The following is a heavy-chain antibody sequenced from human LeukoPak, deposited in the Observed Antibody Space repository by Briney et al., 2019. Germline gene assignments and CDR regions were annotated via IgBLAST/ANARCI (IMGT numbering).Heavy chain of an antibody. V-gene: IGHV1-2*02. J-gene: IGHJ4*02. CDR1: GYSFTGYY. CDR3: ARDLGGGAVLLWFGY. Sequence: GASVKVSCKASGYSFTGYYIHWVRQAPGQGLEWMGWINPNSGGTNYAQKFQGRVTMTRDTSISTAYMELSRLRSDDTAAYYCARDLGGGAVLLWFGYWGQGTLVTVSS. CDR2: INPNSGGT. D-gene: IGHD3-10*01.